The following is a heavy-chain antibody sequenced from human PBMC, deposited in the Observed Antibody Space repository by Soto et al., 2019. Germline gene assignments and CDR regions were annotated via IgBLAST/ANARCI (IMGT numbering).Heavy chain of an antibody. V-gene: IGHV3-48*02. J-gene: IGHJ6*02. CDR2: ITSSSDTI. Sequence: GGSLRLSCAASGFTFSSFHINWVRQAPGRGLEWVAYITSSSDTIYYSDSVKGRFTISRDNGKNSLFLQMNSLRDEDTAVYYCARVVVVIPPGYYYAMDVWGQGTTVTVSS. CDR3: ARVVVVIPPGYYYAMDV. D-gene: IGHD3-22*01. CDR1: GFTFSSFH.